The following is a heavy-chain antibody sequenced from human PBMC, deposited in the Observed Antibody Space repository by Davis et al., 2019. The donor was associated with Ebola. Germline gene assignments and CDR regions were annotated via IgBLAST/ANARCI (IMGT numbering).Heavy chain of an antibody. D-gene: IGHD3-10*01. CDR3: ARDAISGGFDP. J-gene: IGHJ5*02. CDR2: ISGSGGST. CDR1: GFTFSSYA. V-gene: IGHV3-23*01. Sequence: GGSLRLSCAASGFTFSSYAMSWVRQAPGKGLEWVSAISGSGGSTYYADSVKGRFTISRHNSKNTLYLQMNSLRAEDTAMYYCARDAISGGFDPWGQGTLVTVSS.